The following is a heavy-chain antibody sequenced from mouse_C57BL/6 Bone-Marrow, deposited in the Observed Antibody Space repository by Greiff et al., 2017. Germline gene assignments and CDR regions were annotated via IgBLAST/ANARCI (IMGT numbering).Heavy chain of an antibody. D-gene: IGHD1-1*02. Sequence: VQLQQPGAELVMPGASVKLSCKASGYTFPSYWMHWVKQRPGQGLEWIGEIDPSDSYTNYNQKFKGKSTLTVDTSSSTADMQLSSLTSEDSAVYYGARGWSNYGYFDVWGTGTMVTVSS. CDR2: IDPSDSYT. J-gene: IGHJ1*03. CDR3: ARGWSNYGYFDV. V-gene: IGHV1-69*01. CDR1: GYTFPSYW.